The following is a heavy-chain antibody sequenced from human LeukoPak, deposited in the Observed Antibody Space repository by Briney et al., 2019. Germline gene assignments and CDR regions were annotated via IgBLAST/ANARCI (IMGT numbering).Heavy chain of an antibody. D-gene: IGHD6-13*01. V-gene: IGHV3-7*01. CDR1: GFTFSSYW. CDR3: ARAEGYSSSWYSHAFDI. CDR2: IKQDGSEK. J-gene: IGHJ3*02. Sequence: GGSLRLSCAASGFTFSSYWMNWVRQAPGKGLEWVANIKQDGSEKYYVDSVKGRFTISRDNAKNSLYLQMNSLRAEDTAVYYCARAEGYSSSWYSHAFDIWGQGTMVTVSS.